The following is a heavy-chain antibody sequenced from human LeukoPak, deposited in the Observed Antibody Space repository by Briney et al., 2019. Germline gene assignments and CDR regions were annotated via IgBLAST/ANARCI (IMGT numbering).Heavy chain of an antibody. Sequence: HGESLKISCKGSRYSFTSYWIGWVRQMPGKGLKWMGIIYPGDSDTRYSPSFQGQVTISADKSISTAYLQWSSLKASDTAMYYCARTMTTVTTAAYWGQGTLVTVSS. D-gene: IGHD4-17*01. CDR2: IYPGDSDT. CDR3: ARTMTTVTTAAY. CDR1: RYSFTSYW. V-gene: IGHV5-51*01. J-gene: IGHJ4*02.